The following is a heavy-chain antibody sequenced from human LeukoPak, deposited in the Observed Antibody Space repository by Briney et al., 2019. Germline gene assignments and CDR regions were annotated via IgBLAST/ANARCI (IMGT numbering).Heavy chain of an antibody. CDR3: AKGDPPTYYDILTGQDY. Sequence: GGSLRLSCAASGFTFSSYAMSWVRQAPGKGPEWVAGISAGGGSTYYADSVKGRFTISRDNSKNMLYLQLNSLRAEDTAVYYCAKGDPPTYYDILTGQDYWGQGTLVTVSS. V-gene: IGHV3-23*01. CDR1: GFTFSSYA. CDR2: ISAGGGST. D-gene: IGHD3-9*01. J-gene: IGHJ4*02.